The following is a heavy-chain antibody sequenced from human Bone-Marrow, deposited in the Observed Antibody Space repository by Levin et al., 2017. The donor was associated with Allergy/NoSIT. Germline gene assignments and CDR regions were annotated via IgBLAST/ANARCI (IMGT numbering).Heavy chain of an antibody. CDR2: IWDDGSNR. Sequence: GGSLRLSCAVSGFSFRNFGMHWVRQAPGKGLEWVAVIWDDGSNRNYADAVTGRCTISRDDSQNTVYLQMNSLRAEETAVYYCARMWAEPGTFGMDYWGQGTMVTVSS. D-gene: IGHD2/OR15-2a*01. CDR1: GFSFRNFG. CDR3: ARMWAEPGTFGMDY. J-gene: IGHJ4*02. V-gene: IGHV3-33*01.